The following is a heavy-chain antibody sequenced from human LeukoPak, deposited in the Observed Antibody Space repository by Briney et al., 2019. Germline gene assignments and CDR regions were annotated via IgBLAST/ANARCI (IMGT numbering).Heavy chain of an antibody. CDR1: GGSISSGDYY. Sequence: SQTLSLTCTVSGGSISSGDYYWSWIRQPPGKGLEWIAYMYYSGSTYYNPSLKSRVTMSADTSKNQLSLKLSSVTAADTAVYYCARPYYYDSRIDPWGQGILVTVSP. J-gene: IGHJ5*02. V-gene: IGHV4-30-4*01. CDR3: ARPYYYDSRIDP. D-gene: IGHD3-22*01. CDR2: MYYSGST.